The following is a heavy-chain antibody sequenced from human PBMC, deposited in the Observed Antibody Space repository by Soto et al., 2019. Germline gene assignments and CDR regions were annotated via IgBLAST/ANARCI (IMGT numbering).Heavy chain of an antibody. V-gene: IGHV1-18*01. CDR3: ARDWDCSSPSCPNWFDP. CDR1: GYTFTSYG. J-gene: IGHJ5*02. D-gene: IGHD2-2*01. Sequence: QVQLVQSGAEVKKPGASVKVSCKASGYTFTSYGISWVRQAPGQGLEWMGWISAYNGNTNYAQKLQGRVTMTTDTSKRTGYMELRSRRTDDTAVYYCARDWDCSSPSCPNWFDPWGKGTLVTVSS. CDR2: ISAYNGNT.